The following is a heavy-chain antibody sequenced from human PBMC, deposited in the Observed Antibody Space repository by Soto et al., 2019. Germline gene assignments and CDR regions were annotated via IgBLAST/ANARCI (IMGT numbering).Heavy chain of an antibody. Sequence: RRLSCAASGFTFSSYWMSWVRQAPGKGLEWVADIKQDGSEKYYVDSVKGRFTISRDNAKNSLYLQMNSLRAEDTAVYYCARDSGSYLPEYFDYWGQGTLVTVSS. CDR1: GFTFSSYW. CDR3: ARDSGSYLPEYFDY. D-gene: IGHD1-26*01. CDR2: IKQDGSEK. J-gene: IGHJ4*02. V-gene: IGHV3-7*01.